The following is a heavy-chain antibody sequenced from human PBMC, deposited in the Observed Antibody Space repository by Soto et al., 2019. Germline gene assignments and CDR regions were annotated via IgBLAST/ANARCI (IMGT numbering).Heavy chain of an antibody. J-gene: IGHJ2*01. CDR3: ARGVLLWFGGAPLSAARYFDL. V-gene: IGHV1-69*06. CDR2: INPIFGTA. CDR1: GGTFSSYA. Sequence: QVQLVQSGAEVKKPGSSVKVSCKASGGTFSSYAISWVRQAPGQGLEWMGGINPIFGTANYAQKFQGRVTITADKSTSTAYMELSSLRSEDTAVYYCARGVLLWFGGAPLSAARYFDLWGRGTLVTVSS. D-gene: IGHD3-10*01.